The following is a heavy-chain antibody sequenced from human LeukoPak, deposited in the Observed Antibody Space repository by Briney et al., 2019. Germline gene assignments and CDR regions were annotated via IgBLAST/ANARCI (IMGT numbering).Heavy chain of an antibody. Sequence: GGSLRLSCAASGFTFSSYEMNWVRQAPGKGLEWVPYITGSGDTIYYADSVKGRFTISRDTAKNSLYLQMNSLRAEDTAVYYCARRFDHWGQGTLVTVSS. CDR3: ARRFDH. CDR1: GFTFSSYE. CDR2: ITGSGDTI. J-gene: IGHJ4*02. V-gene: IGHV3-48*03.